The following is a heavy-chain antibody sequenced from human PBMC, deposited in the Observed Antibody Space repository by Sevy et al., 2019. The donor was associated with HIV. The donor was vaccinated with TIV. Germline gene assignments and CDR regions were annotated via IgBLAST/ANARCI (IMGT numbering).Heavy chain of an antibody. J-gene: IGHJ4*02. Sequence: GGSLRLSCAASGFTFSSYAMSWVRQAPGKGLEWVSAISGSGGSTYYADSVKGRFTISRDNSKNPLYLQMNSLRAEDTAVYSCAKKAVTTTTAGYYFDSWGQGTLVTVSS. D-gene: IGHD4-4*01. V-gene: IGHV3-23*01. CDR1: GFTFSSYA. CDR2: ISGSGGST. CDR3: AKKAVTTTTAGYYFDS.